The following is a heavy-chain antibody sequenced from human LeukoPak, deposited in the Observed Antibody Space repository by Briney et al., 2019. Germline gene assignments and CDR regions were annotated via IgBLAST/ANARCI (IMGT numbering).Heavy chain of an antibody. CDR1: GFAFGSEA. J-gene: IGHJ4*02. D-gene: IGHD4-17*01. CDR3: AKDLGDYEDY. Sequence: GGSLRLSCAVSGFAFGSEAMSWVRRSPARGLEWVASISPGGGTTYYADYVKGRFTISRDNSKNTVYLQMNSLRAEDTAVYYCAKDLGDYEDYWGQGTLVTVSS. CDR2: ISPGGGTT. V-gene: IGHV3-23*01.